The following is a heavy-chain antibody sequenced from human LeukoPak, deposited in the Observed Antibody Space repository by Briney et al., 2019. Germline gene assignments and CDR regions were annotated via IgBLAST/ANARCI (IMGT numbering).Heavy chain of an antibody. D-gene: IGHD6-13*01. CDR3: ARGSRTTGLNWFDP. CDR2: IYHSGST. CDR1: GYSISSGYY. V-gene: IGHV4-38-2*02. Sequence: PSETLSLTCIVSGYSISSGYYWGWIRQPPGKGLEWIGSIYHSGSTYYNPSHKSRVTISVDTSNNQFSLQLSSVTAADTALYYCARGSRTTGLNWFDPWGLGTLVSVSS. J-gene: IGHJ5*02.